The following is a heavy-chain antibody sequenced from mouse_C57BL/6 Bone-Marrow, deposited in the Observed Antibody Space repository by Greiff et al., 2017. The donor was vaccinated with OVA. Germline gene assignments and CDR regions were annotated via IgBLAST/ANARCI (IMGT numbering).Heavy chain of an antibody. V-gene: IGHV1-53*01. CDR2: INPRNGGT. CDR3: ARGWLPYAMDY. J-gene: IGHJ4*01. CDR1: GYTFTSYW. Sequence: QVQLKQPGTELVKPGASVKLSCKASGYTFTSYWMHWVKQRPGQGLEWIGNINPRNGGTDYSEKFKSKATLTVDKSSSTAYMQLSSLSSEESAAYYCARGWLPYAMDYWGQGTSVTVSA. D-gene: IGHD2-3*01.